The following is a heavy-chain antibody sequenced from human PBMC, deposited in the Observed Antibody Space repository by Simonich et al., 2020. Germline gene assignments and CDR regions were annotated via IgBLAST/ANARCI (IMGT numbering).Heavy chain of an antibody. CDR1: GGSISSYY. CDR3: ARHDRWLQFYFDY. Sequence: QVQLQESGPGLVKPSETLSLTCTVSGGSISSYYWSWTRQPPGKGLEWIGYIYCSRSTNYNPSLKSRVTISVDTSKNQFSLKLSSVTAADTAVYYCARHDRWLQFYFDYWGQGTLVTVSS. V-gene: IGHV4-59*08. J-gene: IGHJ4*02. CDR2: IYCSRST. D-gene: IGHD5-12*01.